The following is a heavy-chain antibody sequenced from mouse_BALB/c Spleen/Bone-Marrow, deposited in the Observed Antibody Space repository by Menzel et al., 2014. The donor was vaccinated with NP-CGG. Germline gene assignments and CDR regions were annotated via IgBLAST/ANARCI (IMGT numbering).Heavy chain of an antibody. J-gene: IGHJ4*01. CDR2: INPDSSTI. Sequence: EVHLVESGGGLVQPGGSLKLSCAASGFDFSRYWMGWVRQAPGRGLKWIGEINPDSSTINYTPSLKDKFIISRDNAKNALNLQMSKVRSEDTALYYCARLGYYGMMAYWGQGTSVTVSS. V-gene: IGHV4-1*02. CDR1: GFDFSRYW. CDR3: ARLGYYGMMAY. D-gene: IGHD1-1*01.